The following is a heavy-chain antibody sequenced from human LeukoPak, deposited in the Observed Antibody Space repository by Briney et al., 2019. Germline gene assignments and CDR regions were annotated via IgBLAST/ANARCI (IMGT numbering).Heavy chain of an antibody. J-gene: IGHJ4*02. CDR1: GYSFTTYW. D-gene: IGHD2-2*01. V-gene: IGHV5-51*01. CDR2: IYPGDSDT. Sequence: GESLKISCRGSGYSFTTYWIGWVRQMPGKGLEWMGIIYPGDSDTRYTPSFQGPVTMSADKSINTAYLQWSSLKASDTAIYYCARRQGCSSTSCPPDYWGQGTLVTVSP. CDR3: ARRQGCSSTSCPPDY.